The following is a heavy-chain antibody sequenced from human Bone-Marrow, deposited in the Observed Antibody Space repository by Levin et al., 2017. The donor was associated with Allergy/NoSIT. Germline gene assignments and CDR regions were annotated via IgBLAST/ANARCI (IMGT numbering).Heavy chain of an antibody. CDR3: AKDAAVVPGASLGWFDP. CDR2: ISGSGGDT. V-gene: IGHV3-23*01. CDR1: GFSFGSYA. J-gene: IGHJ5*02. Sequence: PGESLKISCAASGFSFGSYAMSWVRQAPGKGLEWVSTISGSGGDTYYADSVKGRFTISRDSLKNTLYLRMKSLRAEDTARYYCAKDAAVVPGASLGWFDPWGQGSLVTVSS. D-gene: IGHD2-2*01.